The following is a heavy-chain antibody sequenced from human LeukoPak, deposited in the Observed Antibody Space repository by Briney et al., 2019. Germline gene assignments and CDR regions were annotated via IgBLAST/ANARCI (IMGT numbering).Heavy chain of an antibody. CDR1: GYTFTSYY. Sequence: GASVKVSCKASGYTFTSYYMHWVRQAPGQGLEWMGIINPSGGSTSYAQKFQGRVTMTRDTSTSTVYMELSSLRSEDTAVYYCAKKGQWLVPGTQKDVWGKGTTVTISS. CDR3: AKKGQWLVPGTQKDV. D-gene: IGHD6-19*01. J-gene: IGHJ6*04. CDR2: INPSGGST. V-gene: IGHV1-46*01.